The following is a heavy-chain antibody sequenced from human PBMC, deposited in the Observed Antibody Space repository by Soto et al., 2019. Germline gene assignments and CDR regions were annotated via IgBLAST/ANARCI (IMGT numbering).Heavy chain of an antibody. Sequence: SETLSLTCTVSGGSISSYYWSWIRQPPGKGLEWIGYIYYSGSTNYNPSLKSRVTISADTSKNQFSLKLSSVTAADTAVYYCAGGILTGYYYYYFYYMDVWGKGTTVTVSS. D-gene: IGHD3-9*01. CDR2: IYYSGST. CDR1: GGSISSYY. V-gene: IGHV4-59*08. CDR3: AGGILTGYYYYYFYYMDV. J-gene: IGHJ6*03.